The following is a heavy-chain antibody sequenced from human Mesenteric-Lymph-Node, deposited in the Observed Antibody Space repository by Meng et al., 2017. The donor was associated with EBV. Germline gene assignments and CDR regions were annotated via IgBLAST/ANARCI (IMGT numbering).Heavy chain of an antibody. CDR1: GATFSNFA. V-gene: IGHV1-69*06. D-gene: IGHD1-26*01. CDR3: ARGGSGSVYWFDP. J-gene: IGHJ5*02. CDR2: IIPIFATP. Sequence: QVQRVQSGAEVKKPGSSVKVSCKASGATFSNFAFSWVRQAPGQGLEWMGWIIPIFATPNYAQKFQGRVTFTADKSTSTAYMELSSLTSGDTAVYYCARGGSGSVYWFDPWGQGPLVTVSS.